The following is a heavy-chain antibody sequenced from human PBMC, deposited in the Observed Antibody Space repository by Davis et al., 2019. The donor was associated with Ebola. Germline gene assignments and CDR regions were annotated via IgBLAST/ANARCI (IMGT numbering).Heavy chain of an antibody. Sequence: ASVKVSCKASGYTFTSYAMHWVRQAPGQRLEWMGWINAGNGNTKYSQKFQGRVTITRDTSASTAYMEVGSLRSDDTAVYYCARAQFPTTSDHWGQGTLVTVSS. J-gene: IGHJ4*02. CDR1: GYTFTSYA. V-gene: IGHV1-3*01. CDR2: INAGNGNT. D-gene: IGHD1-1*01. CDR3: ARAQFPTTSDH.